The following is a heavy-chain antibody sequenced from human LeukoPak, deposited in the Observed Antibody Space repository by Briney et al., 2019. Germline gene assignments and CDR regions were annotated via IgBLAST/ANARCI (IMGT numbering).Heavy chain of an antibody. V-gene: IGHV3-33*01. CDR1: GFTFSSYG. Sequence: GGSLRLSCAASGFTFSSYGMHWVRQAPGKGLEWVAVIWYDGSNKYYADSVKGRFTISRDNSKNTLYLQMNSLRAEDTAVYYCARGRVTVVVPAAPYFDYWGQGTLVTVSS. D-gene: IGHD2-2*01. CDR3: ARGRVTVVVPAAPYFDY. J-gene: IGHJ4*02. CDR2: IWYDGSNK.